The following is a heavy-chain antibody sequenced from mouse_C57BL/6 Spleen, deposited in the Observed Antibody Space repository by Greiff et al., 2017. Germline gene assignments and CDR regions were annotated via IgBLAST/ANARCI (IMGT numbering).Heavy chain of an antibody. CDR1: GFTFSSYA. V-gene: IGHV5-4*03. J-gene: IGHJ3*01. D-gene: IGHD3-2*02. Sequence: EVQRVESGGDLVKPGGSLKLSCAASGFTFSSYAMSWVRQTPEKRLEWVATISDGGSYTYYPDNVKGRFTISRENAKNNLYLQMSHLNSEDTAMYYCARRGSGYWFAYWGQGTLVTVSA. CDR2: ISDGGSYT. CDR3: ARRGSGYWFAY.